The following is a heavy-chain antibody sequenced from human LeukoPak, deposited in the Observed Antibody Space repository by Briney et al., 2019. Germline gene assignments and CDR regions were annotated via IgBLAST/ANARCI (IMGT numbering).Heavy chain of an antibody. CDR1: GGSISSYY. CDR2: IYYSGST. Sequence: PSETLSLTCTVSGGSISSYYWSWIGKPPGKGREWIGYIYYSGSTNYNPSLKSRVTISVDTSRNQFSLKLSSVTAADTAVYYCARGRSYFNCWGQGTLVTVSS. CDR3: ARGRSYFNC. J-gene: IGHJ4*02. V-gene: IGHV4-59*01.